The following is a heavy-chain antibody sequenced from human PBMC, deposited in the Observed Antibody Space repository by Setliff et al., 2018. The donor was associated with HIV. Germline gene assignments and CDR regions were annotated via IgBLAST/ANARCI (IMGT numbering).Heavy chain of an antibody. D-gene: IGHD2-8*02. Sequence: SETLSLTCTVSGGSISSGIYYWIWIRQPAGKGLEWIGHVYTTGGTNYNPSLESRLTISVDTSRNQFSLRLSSVTAADTAVYYCARAPTGVTNAFEIWGQGAMVTVSS. V-gene: IGHV4-61*09. CDR1: GGSISSGIYY. CDR2: VYTTGGT. CDR3: ARAPTGVTNAFEI. J-gene: IGHJ3*02.